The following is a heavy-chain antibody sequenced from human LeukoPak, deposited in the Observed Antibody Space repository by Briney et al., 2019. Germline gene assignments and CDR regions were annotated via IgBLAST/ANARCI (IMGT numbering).Heavy chain of an antibody. CDR2: IYSSGST. D-gene: IGHD5-24*01. Sequence: SETLSLTCSVSGGSISSGDCDWGWIRQPPGKGLEWIGTIYSSGSTYYNPSLTSRVSMSVDMSKNQFSLKQRSVTAADTAVYYCARGSGGYNSWWGSWGQGTLVTVSS. V-gene: IGHV4-39*01. J-gene: IGHJ4*02. CDR1: GGSISSGDCD. CDR3: ARGSGGYNSWWGS.